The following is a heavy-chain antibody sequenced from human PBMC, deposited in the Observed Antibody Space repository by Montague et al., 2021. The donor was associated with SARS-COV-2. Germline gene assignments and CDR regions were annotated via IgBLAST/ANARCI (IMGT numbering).Heavy chain of an antibody. D-gene: IGHD5-18*01. V-gene: IGHV4-39*01. J-gene: IGHJ4*02. CDR2: IHSSGST. CDR1: GGSISSSSYY. Sequence: SETLSLTCTVSGGSISSSSYYWGWIRQPPGKGLEWIGSIHSSGSTYYNPSLKSRVTISVDTSKNLFSLKLSSVTAADTAVYYCVRQLWLRGYFDYWGQGTLVTVSS. CDR3: VRQLWLRGYFDY.